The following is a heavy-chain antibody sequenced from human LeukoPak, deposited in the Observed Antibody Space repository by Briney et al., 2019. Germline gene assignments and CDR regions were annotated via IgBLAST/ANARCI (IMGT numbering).Heavy chain of an antibody. CDR3: ARTTMVRGVIIDHFDY. D-gene: IGHD3-10*01. V-gene: IGHV3-7*01. CDR2: IKQDGSEK. Sequence: GGSLRLSCAASGFTFSSYWRSWVRQAPGKGLEWVANIKQDGSEKYYVDSVKGRFTISRDNAKNSLYLQMNSLRAEDTAVYYCARTTMVRGVIIDHFDYWGQGTLVTVSS. J-gene: IGHJ4*02. CDR1: GFTFSSYW.